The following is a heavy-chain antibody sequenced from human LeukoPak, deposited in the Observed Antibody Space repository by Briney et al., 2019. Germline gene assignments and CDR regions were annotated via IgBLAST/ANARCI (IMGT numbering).Heavy chain of an antibody. CDR3: ARGPDGYELYNWFDP. CDR1: GYTFTGYY. J-gene: IGHJ5*02. CDR2: INPNSGGT. D-gene: IGHD5-12*01. Sequence: ASVKVSCKASGYTFTGYYMHWVRQAPGQGLEWMGWINPNSGGTNYAQKFQGRVTMTRDTSISTAYMELSRLRSDDTAVYYCARGPDGYELYNWFDPWGQGTLVTVSS. V-gene: IGHV1-2*02.